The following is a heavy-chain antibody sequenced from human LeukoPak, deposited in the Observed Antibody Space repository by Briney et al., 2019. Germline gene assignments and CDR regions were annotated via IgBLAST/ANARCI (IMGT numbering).Heavy chain of an antibody. CDR1: GFTFSSYW. V-gene: IGHV3-74*01. CDR2: INSDGSST. D-gene: IGHD3-22*01. CDR3: AKDPTHYRVWDYYETIGLSY. Sequence: AGGSLRLSCAASGFTFSSYWMHWVRQAPGKGLVWVSRINSDGSSTSYADSVKGRFTISRDNSKNTLNLHMNSLRAEDTAVYYCAKDPTHYRVWDYYETIGLSYWGQGTLVTVSS. J-gene: IGHJ4*02.